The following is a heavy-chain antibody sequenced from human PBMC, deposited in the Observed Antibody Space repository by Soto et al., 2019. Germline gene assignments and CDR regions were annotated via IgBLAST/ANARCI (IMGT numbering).Heavy chain of an antibody. J-gene: IGHJ5*02. V-gene: IGHV3-23*01. D-gene: IGHD6-13*01. Sequence: EVQLLESGGGLVQPGGSLRLSCAASGFTFSSYAMSWVRQATGKGLEWVSVISGSGGSTYYADSVKGRFTISRDNSKNTLYLQMNSLRAEDTAVHYCAKDRNSWYPSPDNWFDPWGQGTLVTVSS. CDR2: ISGSGGST. CDR3: AKDRNSWYPSPDNWFDP. CDR1: GFTFSSYA.